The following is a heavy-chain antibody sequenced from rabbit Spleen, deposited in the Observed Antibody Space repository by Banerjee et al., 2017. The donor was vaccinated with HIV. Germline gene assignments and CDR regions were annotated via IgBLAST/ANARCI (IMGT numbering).Heavy chain of an antibody. CDR1: GFDFSDYG. CDR2: IDPIFGSK. CDR3: TRDDRIGHYIDGYFYL. D-gene: IGHD1-1*01. V-gene: IGHV1S47*01. J-gene: IGHJ4*01. Sequence: QEQLVESGGGLVQPGGSLKLSCKASGFDFSDYGMSWVRQAPGKGLEWIGYIDPIFGSKYYANWMNGRFTISRHNAQNTLYLQLDSLTAADTSTYFCTRDDRIGHYIDGYFYLWGPGTLVTVS.